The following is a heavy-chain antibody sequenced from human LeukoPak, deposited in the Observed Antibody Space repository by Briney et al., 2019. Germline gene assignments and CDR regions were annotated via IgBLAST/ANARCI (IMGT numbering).Heavy chain of an antibody. CDR1: GYSISSGYY. CDR3: ARRGEYSSSSGWYFDL. D-gene: IGHD6-6*01. V-gene: IGHV4-38-2*02. CDR2: IYHSGST. Sequence: SETLSLTCTVSGYSISSGYYWGWIRQPPGKGLEWIGSIYHSGSTYYNPSLKSRVTISVDTSKNQFSLKLSSVTAADTAVYYCARRGEYSSSSGWYFDLWGRGTLVTVSS. J-gene: IGHJ2*01.